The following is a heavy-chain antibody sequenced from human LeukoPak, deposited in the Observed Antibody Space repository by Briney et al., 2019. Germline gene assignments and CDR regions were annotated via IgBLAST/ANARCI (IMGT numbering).Heavy chain of an antibody. V-gene: IGHV3-66*02. CDR2: IYGAGTT. CDR1: GLTVGTNY. CDR3: ARSPCDAGTCPNWLDS. Sequence: GGSLRLSCAASGLTVGTNYMTWVRQAPGKGLEWVSVIYGAGTTYYADSVRGRFTISRDNSKNTLYLLMNSLINEDTAVYYCARSPCDAGTCPNWLDSWGQGTPVTVSS. J-gene: IGHJ5*01. D-gene: IGHD1-1*01.